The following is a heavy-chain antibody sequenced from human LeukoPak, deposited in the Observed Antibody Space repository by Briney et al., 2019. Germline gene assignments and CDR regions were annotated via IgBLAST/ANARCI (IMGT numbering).Heavy chain of an antibody. CDR2: MYYSGSA. Sequence: SRTLSLTCTVSGVSISSGDYYWSWIRQPPGKGLEWVGHMYYSGSAYYNPSLKSRATISVDTSKNQFSLKLSSVTAADTAVYFCARPYYYDSRIDPWGQGTLVTVSS. V-gene: IGHV4-30-4*01. CDR3: ARPYYYDSRIDP. CDR1: GVSISSGDYY. J-gene: IGHJ5*02. D-gene: IGHD3-22*01.